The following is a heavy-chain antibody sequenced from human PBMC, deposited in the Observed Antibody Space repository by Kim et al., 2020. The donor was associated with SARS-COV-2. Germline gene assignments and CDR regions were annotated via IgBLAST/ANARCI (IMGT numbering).Heavy chain of an antibody. Sequence: SGPTLVKPTQTLTLTCTFSGFSLSTSGVGVGWIRQPPGKALEWLALIYWDDDKRYSPSLKSRLTITKDTSKNQVVLTMTNMDPVDTATYYCAHRLTLNYYDSSGHFDYWGQGTLVTVSS. D-gene: IGHD3-22*01. CDR3: AHRLTLNYYDSSGHFDY. CDR2: IYWDDDK. V-gene: IGHV2-5*02. J-gene: IGHJ4*02. CDR1: GFSLSTSGVG.